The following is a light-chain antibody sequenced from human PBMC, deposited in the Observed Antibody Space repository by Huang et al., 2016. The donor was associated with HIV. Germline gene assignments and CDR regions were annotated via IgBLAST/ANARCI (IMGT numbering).Light chain of an antibody. Sequence: EIVLTQSPGTLSLSPGERATLSYRASQSFSSSFLAWFQQKPGQAPRLLIYGASNRATDIPDRFSGSGSGTDFTLTISRLEPEDFAVYYCQQYGTSPYTFGQGTKLEIK. V-gene: IGKV3-20*01. CDR2: GAS. CDR3: QQYGTSPYT. CDR1: QSFSSSF. J-gene: IGKJ2*01.